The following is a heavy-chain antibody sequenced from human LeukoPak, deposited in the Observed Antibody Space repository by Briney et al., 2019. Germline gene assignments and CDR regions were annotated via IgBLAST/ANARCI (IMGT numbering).Heavy chain of an antibody. CDR2: INHSGST. CDR1: GGSFSGYY. CDR3: ASQYYYDSSGYYVDY. D-gene: IGHD3-22*01. J-gene: IGHJ4*02. V-gene: IGHV4-34*01. Sequence: PSETLSLTCAVYGGSFSGYYWSWIRQPPGKGLEWIGEINHSGSTNYNPSLKSRVTISVDTSKNQFSLKLSSETAADTAVYYCASQYYYDSSGYYVDYWGQGTLVTVSS.